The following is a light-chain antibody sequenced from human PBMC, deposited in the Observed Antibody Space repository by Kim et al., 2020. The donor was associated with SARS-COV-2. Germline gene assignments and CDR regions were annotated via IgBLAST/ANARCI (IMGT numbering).Light chain of an antibody. J-gene: IGKJ4*01. CDR1: HSVNNNY. V-gene: IGKV3-20*01. CDR2: GAS. CDR3: QQYGSAPLT. Sequence: SPGERGPLSCRASHSVNNNYLAWYHQKPGQAPRLLIYGASSRAIGIPDRFNGSGSGTDFSLTISRLEPEDFAVYYCQQYGSAPLTFGGGTKVEI.